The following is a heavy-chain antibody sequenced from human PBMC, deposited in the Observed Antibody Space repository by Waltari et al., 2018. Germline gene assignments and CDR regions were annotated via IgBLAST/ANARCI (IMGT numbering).Heavy chain of an antibody. CDR1: GLTFPTYE. J-gene: IGHJ4*02. V-gene: IGHV3-48*03. CDR3: ARAAITGTGFDF. CDR2: SMSSGTSI. D-gene: IGHD1-20*01. Sequence: EMQLVESGGGLVQPGGSLRLSCAASGLTFPTYEMNWVRQAPGKGLELMSYSMSSGTSIDYADSVKGRFTISRDNAQDSLYLQMNSLRAEDTAVYYCARAAITGTGFDFWGQGSLVTVSS.